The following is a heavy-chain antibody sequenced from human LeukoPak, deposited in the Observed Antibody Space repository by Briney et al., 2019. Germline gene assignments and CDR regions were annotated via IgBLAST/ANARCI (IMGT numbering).Heavy chain of an antibody. CDR1: GGSISSGGYS. D-gene: IGHD6-19*01. Sequence: SETLSLTCAVSGGSISSGGYSWSWIRQPPGKGLEWIGYIYHSGSTYYNPSLKSRVTISVDTSKNQFSLKLSSVTAADTAVYYCAREVAVAGYDAFDIWGQGTMVTVSS. CDR3: AREVAVAGYDAFDI. V-gene: IGHV4-30-2*01. CDR2: IYHSGST. J-gene: IGHJ3*02.